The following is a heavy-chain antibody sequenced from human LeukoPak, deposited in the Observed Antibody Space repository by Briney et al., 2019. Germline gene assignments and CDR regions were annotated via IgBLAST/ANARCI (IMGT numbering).Heavy chain of an antibody. J-gene: IGHJ5*02. V-gene: IGHV1-69*02. CDR2: IIPILGIA. Sequence: GASVKVSCKASGGTFSSYTMSWVRQAPGQGLEWMGMIIPILGIANYAQKFQGRGTITADKSTSTAYMELSSLRSEDTAVYYCARSPYCSSTSCSMRWFDPWGQGTLVTVSS. CDR1: GGTFSSYT. CDR3: ARSPYCSSTSCSMRWFDP. D-gene: IGHD2-2*01.